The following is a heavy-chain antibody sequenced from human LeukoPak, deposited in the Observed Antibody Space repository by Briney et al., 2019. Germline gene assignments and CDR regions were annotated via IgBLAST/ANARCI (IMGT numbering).Heavy chain of an antibody. V-gene: IGHV3-30*18. CDR3: AKDRDGYFDY. CDR2: ISYDGSNK. J-gene: IGHJ4*02. Sequence: GGSLRLSCAASGFTFSSYWMSWVRQAPGKGLEWVAVISYDGSNKYYADSVKGRFTISRDNSKNTLYLQMNSLRAEDTAVYYCAKDRDGYFDYWGQGTLVTVSS. CDR1: GFTFSSYW. D-gene: IGHD3-10*01.